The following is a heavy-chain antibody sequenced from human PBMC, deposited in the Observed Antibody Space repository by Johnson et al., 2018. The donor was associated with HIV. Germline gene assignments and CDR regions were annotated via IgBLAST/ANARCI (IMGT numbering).Heavy chain of an antibody. J-gene: IGHJ3*02. V-gene: IGHV3-30*04. Sequence: VQVLESGGGLVQPGRSLRLSCAASGFTFNTYAMHWVRQAPGKGLEWVAVISYDGSEKYFGDSVRGRFTISRDNSKNTLYLQMKSLRSEDTAVYYCASGYSYGPDSFDIWGQGTMVTVSS. CDR3: ASGYSYGPDSFDI. D-gene: IGHD5-18*01. CDR2: ISYDGSEK. CDR1: GFTFNTYA.